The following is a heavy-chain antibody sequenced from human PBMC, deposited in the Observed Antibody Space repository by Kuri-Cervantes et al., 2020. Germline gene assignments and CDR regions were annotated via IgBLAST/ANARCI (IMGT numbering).Heavy chain of an antibody. CDR3: ACSYDILTGTDDP. CDR1: GFTFSSYG. Sequence: GESLKISCAASGFTFSSYGMHWVRQAPGKGLEWVAVIWYDGSNKYYADSVKGRFTISRDNSKNTLYLQMNSLRSEDTAVYYCACSYDILTGTDDPWGQGTLVTVSS. J-gene: IGHJ5*02. V-gene: IGHV3-30*02. CDR2: IWYDGSNK. D-gene: IGHD3-9*01.